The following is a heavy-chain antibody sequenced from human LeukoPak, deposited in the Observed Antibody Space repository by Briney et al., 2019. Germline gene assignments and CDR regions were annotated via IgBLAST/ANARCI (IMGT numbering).Heavy chain of an antibody. CDR1: GGSISSYY. D-gene: IGHD3-22*01. J-gene: IGHJ3*02. V-gene: IGHV4-59*01. CDR2: ICYSGST. Sequence: PSETLSLTCTVSGGSISSYYWSWIRQPPGKGLEWIGYICYSGSTNYNPSLKSRVTISVDTSKNQFSLKLSSVTAADTAVYYCARDQYYYDSSGSNAFDIWGQGTMVTVSS. CDR3: ARDQYYYDSSGSNAFDI.